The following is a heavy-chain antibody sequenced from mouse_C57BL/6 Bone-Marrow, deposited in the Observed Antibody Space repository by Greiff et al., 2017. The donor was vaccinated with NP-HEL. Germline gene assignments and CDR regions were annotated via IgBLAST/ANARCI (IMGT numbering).Heavy chain of an antibody. CDR1: GYTFTSYW. V-gene: IGHV1-64*01. CDR3: ARYGNYGNWYFDV. D-gene: IGHD2-1*01. Sequence: QVQLQQPGAELVKPGASVKLSCKASGYTFTSYWMHWVKQRPGQGLEWIGMIHPNSGSTNYNEKFKSKDTLTVDKSSSTAYMQLSSLTSEDSAVYYCARYGNYGNWYFDVWGTGTTVTVSS. CDR2: IHPNSGST. J-gene: IGHJ1*03.